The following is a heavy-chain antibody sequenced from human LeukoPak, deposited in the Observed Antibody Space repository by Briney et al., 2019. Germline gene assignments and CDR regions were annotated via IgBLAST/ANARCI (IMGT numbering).Heavy chain of an antibody. CDR3: AKGYYYDSSGYYRSWFDP. D-gene: IGHD3-22*01. CDR2: IRSDGSST. V-gene: IGHV3-74*01. J-gene: IGHJ5*02. CDR1: GFTFSNYW. Sequence: GSLRLSCAASGFTFSNYWMHWVRQAPGKGLVWVSRIRSDGSSTTYADFVKGRFTISRDNAKNTLYLQMNGLRDEDTAVYYCAKGYYYDSSGYYRSWFDPWGRGPVVTVSA.